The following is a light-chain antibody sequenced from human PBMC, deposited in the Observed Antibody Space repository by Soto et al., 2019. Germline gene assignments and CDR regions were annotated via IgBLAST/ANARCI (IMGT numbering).Light chain of an antibody. V-gene: IGKV3-20*01. CDR2: DAS. J-gene: IGKJ1*01. CDR3: QQYGSSPRT. Sequence: EIVLTQSPAPLSLSPGERATLSCRASQSVSSYLAWYQQKPGQAPRLLIYDASNRATGIPDRFSGSGSGTDFTLTISRLEPEDVAVYCCQQYGSSPRTLGQGTKVDIK. CDR1: QSVSSY.